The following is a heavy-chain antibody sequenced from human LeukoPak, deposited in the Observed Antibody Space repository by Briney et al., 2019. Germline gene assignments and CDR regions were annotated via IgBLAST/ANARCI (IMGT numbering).Heavy chain of an antibody. Sequence: PGGSLRLSCAASGFTFSSYAMHWVRQAPGKGLEWVAVISYDGSNKYYADSVKGRFTTSRDNSKNTLYLQMNSLRAEDTAVYYCARDYYDSSGYYPPNFDYWGQGTLVTVSS. CDR3: ARDYYDSSGYYPPNFDY. CDR1: GFTFSSYA. CDR2: ISYDGSNK. V-gene: IGHV3-30*04. D-gene: IGHD3-22*01. J-gene: IGHJ4*02.